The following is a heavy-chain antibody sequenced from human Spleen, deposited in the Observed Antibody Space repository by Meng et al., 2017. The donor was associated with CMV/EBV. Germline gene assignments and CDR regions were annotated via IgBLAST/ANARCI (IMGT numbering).Heavy chain of an antibody. CDR3: ARGVSYGVVTSPVGY. J-gene: IGHJ4*02. Sequence: GESLKISCAASGFTFSSYWMSWVRQAPGKGLEWVANIKQDGSEKYYVDSVKGRFTISRDNAKNSLYLQMNSLRAEDTAVYYCARGVSYGVVTSPVGYWGQGTLVTVSS. D-gene: IGHD3-3*01. CDR1: GFTFSSYW. CDR2: IKQDGSEK. V-gene: IGHV3-7*01.